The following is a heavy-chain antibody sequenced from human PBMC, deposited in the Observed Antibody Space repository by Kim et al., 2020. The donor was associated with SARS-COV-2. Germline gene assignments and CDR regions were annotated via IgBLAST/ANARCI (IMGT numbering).Heavy chain of an antibody. CDR2: IYPGDSDT. J-gene: IGHJ4*02. Sequence: GESLKISCKGSGYSFISYWIGWVRQMPGKGLEWMGIIYPGDSDTRYSPSFQGQVTISADKSISTAYLQWSSLKASDTAMYHCARLFARYSSGWYRYCFDYWGQGTLVTVSS. D-gene: IGHD6-19*01. CDR1: GYSFISYW. CDR3: ARLFARYSSGWYRYCFDY. V-gene: IGHV5-51*01.